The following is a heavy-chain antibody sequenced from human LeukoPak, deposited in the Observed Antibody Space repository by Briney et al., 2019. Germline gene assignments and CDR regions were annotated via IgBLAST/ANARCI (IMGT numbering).Heavy chain of an antibody. V-gene: IGHV1-46*01. CDR3: ARGTADDY. CDR1: GYTFTSYY. J-gene: IGHJ4*02. CDR2: INPSGGST. D-gene: IGHD1-1*01. Sequence: ASVKVSCKASGYTFTSYYIDWVRQAPGQGLEWMGVINPSGGSTRYAQKFQGRVTMTGDPSTRTVYMELSSLTSDDTAVYYCARGTADDYWGQGTPITVSS.